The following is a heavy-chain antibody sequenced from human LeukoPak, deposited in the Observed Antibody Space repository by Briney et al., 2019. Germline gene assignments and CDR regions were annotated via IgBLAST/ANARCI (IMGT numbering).Heavy chain of an antibody. Sequence: PSETLSLTCAVYGGSFSGYYWSWIRQPPGKGLEWIGEINHSGSTNYNPSLKSRVTISVDTSKNQFSLKLSSVTAADTAVYYCATFTVAGSGGQEGWYDPWGQGTLAPVSS. CDR3: ATFTVAGSGGQEGWYDP. D-gene: IGHD6-19*01. CDR2: INHSGST. V-gene: IGHV4-34*01. CDR1: GGSFSGYY. J-gene: IGHJ5*02.